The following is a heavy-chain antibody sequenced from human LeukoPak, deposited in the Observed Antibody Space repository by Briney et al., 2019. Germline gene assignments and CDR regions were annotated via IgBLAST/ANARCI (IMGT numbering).Heavy chain of an antibody. V-gene: IGHV3-11*05. CDR1: GFPFSDYY. J-gene: IGHJ6*02. D-gene: IGHD1-1*01. CDR3: ARDRYDRYAYYYYGMDV. Sequence: GGSLRLSCAASGFPFSDYYMSWIRQAPGKGLEWVSYISSSSSYTNYADPVKGRFTISRDNAKNSLYLQMNSLRAEDTAVYYCARDRYDRYAYYYYGMDVWGQGTTVTVSS. CDR2: ISSSSSYT.